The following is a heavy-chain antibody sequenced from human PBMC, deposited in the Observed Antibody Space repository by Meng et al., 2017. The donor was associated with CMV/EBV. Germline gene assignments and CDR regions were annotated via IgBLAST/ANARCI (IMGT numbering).Heavy chain of an antibody. J-gene: IGHJ4*02. CDR3: ARGDYFDY. Sequence: QAQPGVSGGGVVQPGRSLRLSCAASGFTFSSYAMHWVRQAPGKGLEWVAVISYDGSNKYYADSVKGRFTISRDNSKNTLYLQMNSLRAEDTAVYYCARGDYFDYWGQGTLVTVSS. CDR2: ISYDGSNK. CDR1: GFTFSSYA. V-gene: IGHV3-30-3*01.